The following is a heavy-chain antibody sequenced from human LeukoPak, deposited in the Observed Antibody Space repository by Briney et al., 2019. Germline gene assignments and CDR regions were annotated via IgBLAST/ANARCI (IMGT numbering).Heavy chain of an antibody. J-gene: IGHJ4*02. CDR3: ARVGKQWLVDFDY. CDR2: IYYSGST. CDR1: GGSLSRYY. V-gene: IGHV4-59*01. D-gene: IGHD6-19*01. Sequence: SETLSLTCTVSGGSLSRYYWSWIRQPPGKGLEWIGYIYYSGSTNYNPSLKSRITISVNTSKNQFPLKLSSVTAADTAVYYCARVGKQWLVDFDYWGQGTLVTVSS.